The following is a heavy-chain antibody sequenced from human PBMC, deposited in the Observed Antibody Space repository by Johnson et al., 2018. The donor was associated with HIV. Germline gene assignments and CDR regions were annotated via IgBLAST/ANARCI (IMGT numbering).Heavy chain of an antibody. CDR1: GFTFSSYW. V-gene: IGHV3-74*02. CDR3: VRSNGRLAAFYI. D-gene: IGHD2-8*01. J-gene: IGHJ3*02. Sequence: VHLVESGGGLVQPGGSLRLSCAASGFTFSSYWMHWVRQAPGKGLVWVSRINSDGSSTSYADSVKGRFTISRDNSKNTLYLQMNSLRVEDTALYYCVRSNGRLAAFYIWGQGTMVTVSS. CDR2: INSDGSST.